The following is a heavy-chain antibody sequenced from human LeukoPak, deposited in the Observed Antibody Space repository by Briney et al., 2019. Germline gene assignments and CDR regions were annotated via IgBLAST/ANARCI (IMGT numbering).Heavy chain of an antibody. Sequence: SETLSLTCTVSDGSISSYYWSWIRQPPGKGLEWIGYIYYSGSTNYNPSLKSRVTISVDTSKKQFSLKLSSVTAADTAVYYCASTGYYDTSGYFPLDYWGQGTLVTVSS. CDR1: DGSISSYY. D-gene: IGHD3-22*01. J-gene: IGHJ4*02. CDR3: ASTGYYDTSGYFPLDY. CDR2: IYYSGST. V-gene: IGHV4-59*01.